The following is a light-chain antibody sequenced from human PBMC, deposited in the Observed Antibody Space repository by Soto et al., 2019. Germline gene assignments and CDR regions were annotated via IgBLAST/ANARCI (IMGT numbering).Light chain of an antibody. Sequence: SVPSHPASVSGSPVQSIANYCTGTSSDVGGYNYVSWYQQHPGKAPKLILCDVSNRPSGVSDRFSGSKSGNTASLTISGLQTEDEADYYCSSYTTSSTYVFGTGTKVTGL. CDR3: SSYTTSSTYV. V-gene: IGLV2-14*01. J-gene: IGLJ1*01. CDR2: DVS. CDR1: SSDVGGYNY.